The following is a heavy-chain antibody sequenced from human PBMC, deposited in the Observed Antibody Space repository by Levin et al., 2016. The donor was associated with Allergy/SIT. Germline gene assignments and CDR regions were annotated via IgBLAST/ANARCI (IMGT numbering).Heavy chain of an antibody. CDR3: ASSSADREPLDGYNFYFDY. Sequence: SVKVSCKASGGTFSSYAISWVRQAPGQGLEWMGRIIPILGIANYAQKFQGRVTITADKSTSTAYMELSSLRSEDTAVYYCASSSADREPLDGYNFYFDYWGQGTLVTVSS. D-gene: IGHD5-24*01. V-gene: IGHV1-69*04. J-gene: IGHJ4*02. CDR2: IIPILGIA. CDR1: GGTFSSYA.